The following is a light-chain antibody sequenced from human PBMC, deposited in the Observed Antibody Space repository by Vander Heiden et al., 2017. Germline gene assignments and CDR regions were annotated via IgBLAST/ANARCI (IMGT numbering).Light chain of an antibody. J-gene: IGKJ1*01. CDR2: VAS. Sequence: DMAVTQSPPSLPVTPGESASISCRSSQSLLHTSGYNYLNWYLQRPGQSPQLLIYVASKRASGVPDRFSGSGSGTDFTLKISRVEAEDFGLYYCMQALQTPPTFGQGTKVEIK. CDR3: MQALQTPPT. CDR1: QSLLHTSGYNY. V-gene: IGKV2-28*01.